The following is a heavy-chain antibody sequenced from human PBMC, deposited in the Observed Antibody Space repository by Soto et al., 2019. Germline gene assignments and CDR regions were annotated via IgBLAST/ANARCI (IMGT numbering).Heavy chain of an antibody. CDR1: GDTFTSYY. CDR3: AGVYCSGGGCYGIDY. V-gene: IGHV1-46*01. J-gene: IGHJ4*02. D-gene: IGHD2-15*01. CDR2: INPSGDT. Sequence: QVQLVQSGAEVKKPGASVKISCKASGDTFTSYYMHWVRQAPGQGLEWMGIINPSGDTSYAQKFQGRVTMTRDTCTSTVYMELRSLRSEDTAVYYCAGVYCSGGGCYGIDYWGQGTLVTVSS.